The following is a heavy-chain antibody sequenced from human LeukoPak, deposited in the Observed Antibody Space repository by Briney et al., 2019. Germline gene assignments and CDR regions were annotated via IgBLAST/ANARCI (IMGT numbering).Heavy chain of an antibody. CDR3: ARGRSTMVRGVFPYYYYYGMDV. V-gene: IGHV4-34*01. J-gene: IGHJ6*02. Sequence: SETLSLTCAVYGGSFSGYYWSWIRQPPGKGLEWIGEINHSGSTNYNPSLKSRVTISVDTSKNQFSLKLSSVTAADTAVYYCARGRSTMVRGVFPYYYYYGMDVWGQGTTVTVSS. CDR1: GGSFSGYY. CDR2: INHSGST. D-gene: IGHD3-10*01.